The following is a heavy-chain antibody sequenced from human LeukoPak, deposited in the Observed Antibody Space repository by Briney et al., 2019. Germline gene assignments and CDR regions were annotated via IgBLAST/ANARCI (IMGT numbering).Heavy chain of an antibody. V-gene: IGHV4-31*03. CDR2: IYYSGST. J-gene: IGHJ6*02. CDR3: ARDSIPRGPMKPYYYYGMDV. Sequence: PSQTLSLTCTVSGGSISSGGYYWSWTRQHPGKGLEWIGYIYYSGSTYYNPSLKSRVTISVDTSKNQFSLKLSSVTAADTAVYYCARDSIPRGPMKPYYYYGMDVWGQGTTVTVSS. CDR1: GGSISSGGYY. D-gene: IGHD3-10*01.